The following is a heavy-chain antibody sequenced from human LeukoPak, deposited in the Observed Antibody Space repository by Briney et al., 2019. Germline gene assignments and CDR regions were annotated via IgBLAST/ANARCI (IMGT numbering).Heavy chain of an antibody. D-gene: IGHD1-26*01. V-gene: IGHV3-21*01. CDR2: ISSGSSAI. J-gene: IGHJ4*02. Sequence: GGSLRLSCEASGFTFTTYSMTWVRQAPGKGLEWVSIISSGSSAIFSADALKGRFTISRDDAKNLLYLDMNSLRAEDTAVYYCARDAVSGSYSPDFDYWGQGTLVTVSS. CDR3: ARDAVSGSYSPDFDY. CDR1: GFTFTTYS.